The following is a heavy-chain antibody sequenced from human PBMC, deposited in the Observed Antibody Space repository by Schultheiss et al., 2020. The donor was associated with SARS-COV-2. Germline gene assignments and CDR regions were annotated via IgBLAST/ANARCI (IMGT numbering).Heavy chain of an antibody. Sequence: SETLSLTCTVSGGSISSSSYYWGWIRQPAGKGLEWIGYIYYSGSTNYNPSLKSRVTISVDTSKNQFSLKLSSVTAADTAVYYCARLYGDYAERLPPNWFDPWGQGTLVTVSS. V-gene: IGHV4-61*05. CDR3: ARLYGDYAERLPPNWFDP. J-gene: IGHJ5*02. CDR2: IYYSGST. CDR1: GGSISSSSYY. D-gene: IGHD4-17*01.